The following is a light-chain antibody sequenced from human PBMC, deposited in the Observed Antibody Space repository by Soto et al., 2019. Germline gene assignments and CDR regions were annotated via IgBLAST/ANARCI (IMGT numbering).Light chain of an antibody. J-gene: IGKJ2*01. Sequence: DIQMTQSPPSLSPSVGDKVTITCRTSQDIRTFLNWYRQKPGKAPELLMYYASTLQSGVSSRLNGSGSGTDFTLTLTSLQSEDSATYYCQQSYTAPYTFGQGTKL. V-gene: IGKV1-39*01. CDR1: QDIRTF. CDR2: YAS. CDR3: QQSYTAPYT.